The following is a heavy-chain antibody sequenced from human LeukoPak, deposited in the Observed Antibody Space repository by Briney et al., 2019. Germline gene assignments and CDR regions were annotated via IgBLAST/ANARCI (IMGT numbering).Heavy chain of an antibody. CDR2: ISSSSSYF. CDR1: GFTLSSHS. J-gene: IGHJ3*02. V-gene: IGHV3-21*01. Sequence: GGSLRLSCAASGFTLSSHSMNWVRQAPGKGLEWVSSISSSSSYFYYADSVKGRFTISRDNAKNSLYLQMNSLRAEDTAVYYCARDDTHYGSSGSFYDAFDIWGQGTMVTVSS. CDR3: ARDDTHYGSSGSFYDAFDI. D-gene: IGHD3-22*01.